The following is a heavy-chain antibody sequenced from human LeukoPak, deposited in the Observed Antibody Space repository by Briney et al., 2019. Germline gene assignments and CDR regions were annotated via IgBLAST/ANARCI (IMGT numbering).Heavy chain of an antibody. D-gene: IGHD3-3*01. CDR2: IYSSGST. Sequence: SETLSLTCTVSGGSISSYYWSWIRQPAGKGPQWIGRIYSSGSTNYNPSLKSRVTMSVDTSKNQFSLRLSSVTAADTAVYYCARDLGFWSGPDYWGQGTLVTVSS. CDR1: GGSISSYY. V-gene: IGHV4-4*07. CDR3: ARDLGFWSGPDY. J-gene: IGHJ4*02.